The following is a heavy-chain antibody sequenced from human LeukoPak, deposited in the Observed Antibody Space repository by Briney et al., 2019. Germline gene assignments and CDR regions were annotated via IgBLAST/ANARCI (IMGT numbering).Heavy chain of an antibody. CDR1: GFIFSSYS. CDR3: ARRAGGYSHPYDY. D-gene: IGHD4-23*01. V-gene: IGHV3-21*04. Sequence: PGGSLRLSCAGAGFIFSSYSMNWVRQAPGKGLEWVSSISSSYIYYADSVKGRFTISRDISKNTLYLQMSSLRAEDTAVYYCARRAGGYSHPYDYWGQGVLVTVSS. J-gene: IGHJ4*02. CDR2: ISSSYI.